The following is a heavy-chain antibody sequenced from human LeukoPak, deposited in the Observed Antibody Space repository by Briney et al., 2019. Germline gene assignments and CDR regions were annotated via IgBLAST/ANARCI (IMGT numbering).Heavy chain of an antibody. CDR2: ISSSSSYI. CDR1: GFTFSSYS. V-gene: IGHV3-21*01. J-gene: IGHJ3*02. CDR3: ARLAQGAFDI. Sequence: GGSLRLSCAASGFTFSSYSMNWVRQAPGKGLEWVSSISSSSSYIYYADSVKGRSTISRDNAKNSLYLQMNSLRAEDTAVYYCARLAQGAFDIWGQGTMVTVSS.